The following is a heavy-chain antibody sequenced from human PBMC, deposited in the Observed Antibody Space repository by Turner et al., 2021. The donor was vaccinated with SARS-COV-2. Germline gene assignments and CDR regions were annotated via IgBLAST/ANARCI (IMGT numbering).Heavy chain of an antibody. J-gene: IGHJ6*02. CDR2: INPNSVGT. Sequence: QVQLVQSGAEVKKPGASVKVSCKAYGSTVTGYYMHWVRQAPGQGLEWMGWINPNSVGTNYAQKFQGRVTMTRDTSISTAYLELSRLRSDDTAVYYCARGASVTPDRYYYYYFGMDVWGQGTTVTVSS. D-gene: IGHD4-17*01. V-gene: IGHV1-2*02. CDR1: GSTVTGYY. CDR3: ARGASVTPDRYYYYYFGMDV.